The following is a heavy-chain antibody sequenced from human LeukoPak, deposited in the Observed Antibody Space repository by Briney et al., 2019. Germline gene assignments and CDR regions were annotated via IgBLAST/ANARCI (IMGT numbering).Heavy chain of an antibody. CDR2: ISSSSSTI. CDR3: ARYSYGYRNPDDLGY. J-gene: IGHJ4*02. V-gene: IGHV3-48*01. D-gene: IGHD5-18*01. CDR1: GFTFSSYS. Sequence: GGSLRLSCAASGFTFSSYSMNWVRQAPGKGLEWVSYISSSSSTIYYADSVKGRFTISRDNAKNSLYLQMNSLRAEDTAVYYCARYSYGYRNPDDLGYWGQGTLVTVSS.